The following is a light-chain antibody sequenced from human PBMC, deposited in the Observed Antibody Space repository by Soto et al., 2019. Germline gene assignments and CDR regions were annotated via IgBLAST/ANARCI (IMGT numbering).Light chain of an antibody. Sequence: EVVLTQSPATLSLSPGARATLSCRASQNIDIYLAWYQQKPGQAPRLLIYDASNRATGIPARFSGSGSGTDFTLTISSLEPEDFAVYYCHQRSTWPPITFGQGTRLEIK. CDR1: QNIDIY. J-gene: IGKJ5*01. CDR3: HQRSTWPPIT. V-gene: IGKV3-11*01. CDR2: DAS.